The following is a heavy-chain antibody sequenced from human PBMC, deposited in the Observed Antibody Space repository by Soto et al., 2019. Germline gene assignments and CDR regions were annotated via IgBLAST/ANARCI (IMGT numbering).Heavy chain of an antibody. CDR2: ISGSGGST. CDR3: GNPYYYDSSGYYYVGGNYYYGMDV. Sequence: EVQLLESGGGLVQPGGSLRLSCAASGFTFSSYAMSWVRQAPGKGLEWVSAISGSGGSTYYADSVKGRFTISRDNSKNTLYLQMNSLRAEDTAVYYCGNPYYYDSSGYYYVGGNYYYGMDVWGQGTTVTVSS. CDR1: GFTFSSYA. D-gene: IGHD3-22*01. V-gene: IGHV3-23*01. J-gene: IGHJ6*02.